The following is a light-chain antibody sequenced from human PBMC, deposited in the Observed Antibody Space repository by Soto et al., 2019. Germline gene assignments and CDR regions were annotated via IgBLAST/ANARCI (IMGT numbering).Light chain of an antibody. V-gene: IGLV1-51*02. Sequence: QSVLTQPPSVSAAPGQKVTISCSGGSSNIGIHYVSWYQHLPGTAPKLLIYESDKRPSGIPDRFSGSKSGTSATLDIAGLQTGDEADYYCGTWDNSLSAGVFGGGTKVTVL. CDR3: GTWDNSLSAGV. J-gene: IGLJ3*02. CDR2: ESD. CDR1: SSNIGIHY.